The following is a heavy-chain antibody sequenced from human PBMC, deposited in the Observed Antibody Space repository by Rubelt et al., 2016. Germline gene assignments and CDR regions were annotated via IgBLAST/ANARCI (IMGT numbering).Heavy chain of an antibody. J-gene: IGHJ4*02. D-gene: IGHD1-1*01. CDR1: GFTFDDFA. V-gene: IGHV3-9*01. Sequence: EVQLVESGGGLVQPGRSLRLSCAASGFTFDDFAMHWVRQVPGKGPEWVAGINWNSGSIRYADSVKGRFSISRDSAKSSRYLQMNSLEVEDTAFYYCVKDMTYSERYFDSWGQGTLVTVSS. CDR2: INWNSGSI. CDR3: VKDMTYSERYFDS.